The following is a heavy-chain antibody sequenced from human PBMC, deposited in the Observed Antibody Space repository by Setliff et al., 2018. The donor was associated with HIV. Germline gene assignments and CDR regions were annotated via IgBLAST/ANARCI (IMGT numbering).Heavy chain of an antibody. CDR1: GFTFSSYS. CDR2: ISSSSSTV. J-gene: IGHJ6*03. D-gene: IGHD3-16*02. Sequence: PGESLKISCAASGFTFSSYSLNWVRQAPGKGLEWVSYISSSSSTVFYADSVKGRFTISRDDAKNSLFLQMNSLRAEDTAVYYCARDPRASYLSYYYYHYLDVWGKGTTVTVSS. CDR3: ARDPRASYLSYYYYHYLDV. V-gene: IGHV3-48*01.